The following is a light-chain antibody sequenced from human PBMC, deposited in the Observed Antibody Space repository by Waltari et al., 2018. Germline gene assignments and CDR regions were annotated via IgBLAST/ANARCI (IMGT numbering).Light chain of an antibody. V-gene: IGKV3-20*01. CDR3: QQHGTSPYT. CDR1: QTVRINY. Sequence: EIVLTQSPGTLSLSPGDRATLSCRASQTVRINYLAWYQQKPGQAPRHLIYGASSRATGIPDRFSGSGSGTDFTFTISRLEPEDVAVYYCQQHGTSPYTFGQGTKLEIK. CDR2: GAS. J-gene: IGKJ2*01.